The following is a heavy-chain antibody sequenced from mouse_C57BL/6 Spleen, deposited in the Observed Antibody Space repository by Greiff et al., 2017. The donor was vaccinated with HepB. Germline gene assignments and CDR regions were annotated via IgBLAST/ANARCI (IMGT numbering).Heavy chain of an antibody. CDR2: ISYDGSN. J-gene: IGHJ1*03. V-gene: IGHV3-6*01. CDR1: GYSITSGYY. Sequence: VQLQQSGPGLVKPSQSLSLTCSVTGYSITSGYYWNWIRQFPGNKLEWMGYISYDGSNNYNPSLKNRITITRDTSKNQFFLKLNSVTTEDTATYYGARRGYYGSSYGYCDVWGTGTTVTVSS. CDR3: ARRGYYGSSYGYCDV. D-gene: IGHD1-1*01.